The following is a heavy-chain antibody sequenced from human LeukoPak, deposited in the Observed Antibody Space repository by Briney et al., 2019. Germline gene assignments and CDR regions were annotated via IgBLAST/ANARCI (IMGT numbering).Heavy chain of an antibody. CDR2: IYPGDSDT. Sequence: GESLKISWKGSGYKFTTYWIGWVRQMPGKGLGWVGLIYPGDSDTRYSPSFQGQVTISADKSINTAYLQWSSLKASDTAMYYCARSGTATSYFDYWGQGTLVTVSS. D-gene: IGHD3-10*01. J-gene: IGHJ4*02. CDR1: GYKFTTYW. V-gene: IGHV5-51*01. CDR3: ARSGTATSYFDY.